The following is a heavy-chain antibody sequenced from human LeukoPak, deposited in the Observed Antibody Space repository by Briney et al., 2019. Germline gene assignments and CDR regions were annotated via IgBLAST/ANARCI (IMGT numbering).Heavy chain of an antibody. CDR1: GGSISSSSYY. V-gene: IGHV4-39*01. J-gene: IGHJ4*02. CDR3: ANCHGYRSGWYDY. CDR2: IYYSGST. D-gene: IGHD6-19*01. Sequence: SETLSLTCAVSGGSISSSSYYWGWIRQPPGKGLEWIGRIYYSGSTYYNPSLKSRVTISADIARNQFYLKLSCVTAADTAVYYCANCHGYRSGWYDYWGQGTLVTVSS.